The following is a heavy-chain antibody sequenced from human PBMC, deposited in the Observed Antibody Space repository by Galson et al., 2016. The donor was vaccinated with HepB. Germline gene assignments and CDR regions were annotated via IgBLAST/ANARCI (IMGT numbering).Heavy chain of an antibody. V-gene: IGHV4-59*01. CDR1: GGSISNYY. D-gene: IGHD2-2*01. CDR3: ARSLVIPTAIHY. J-gene: IGHJ4*02. Sequence: SETLSLTCTVSGGSISNYYCSWIRQPPGKGLEWIGYIYNSGSTNYNPSLKSRVTMSVDTSKNQLSLRLSSVTAADTAVYYCARSLVIPTAIHYWGQGTLVTVSS. CDR2: IYNSGST.